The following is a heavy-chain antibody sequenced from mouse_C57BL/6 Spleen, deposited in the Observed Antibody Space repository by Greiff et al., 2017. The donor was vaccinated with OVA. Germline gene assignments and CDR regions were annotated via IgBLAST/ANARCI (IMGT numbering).Heavy chain of an antibody. J-gene: IGHJ3*01. CDR3: ARSRYDGDYAAY. D-gene: IGHD2-3*01. CDR2: INPGSGGT. CDR1: GYSFTNYL. V-gene: IGHV1-54*01. Sequence: QVQLQQSGAELVRPGTSVKVSCKASGYSFTNYLIEWVKQRPGQGLEWIGVINPGSGGTNYNEKFKGKATLTADKSSSTAYLQLSSLTSEDSAVYICARSRYDGDYAAYRGEETLVTVSA.